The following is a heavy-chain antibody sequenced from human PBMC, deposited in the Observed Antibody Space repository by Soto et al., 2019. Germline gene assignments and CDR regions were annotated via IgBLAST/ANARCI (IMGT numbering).Heavy chain of an antibody. CDR1: GDSVSSNSAA. D-gene: IGHD2-15*01. Sequence: PSQTLSLTCAISGDSVSSNSAAWNWIRQSPSRGLEWLGRTYYRSKWYNDYAVSVKSRITINPDTSKDQVSLQLNSVTPEDTAVYYCARDIPYCTGGSCYSRRFDPWGQGTLVTVSS. CDR2: TYYRSKWYN. V-gene: IGHV6-1*01. CDR3: ARDIPYCTGGSCYSRRFDP. J-gene: IGHJ5*02.